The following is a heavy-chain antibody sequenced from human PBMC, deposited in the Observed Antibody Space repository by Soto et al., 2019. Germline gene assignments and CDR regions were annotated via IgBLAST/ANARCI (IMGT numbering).Heavy chain of an antibody. Sequence: QVQLQQWGAGLLKPSETLSLTCAVYGGSFSGYYWSWIRQPPGKGLEWIGEINQSGSTNYNPSLKSRDTISVDTSKNQYSLKLSSVTAADTAVYYGARISGYFDRQLNFDYGGQGTLVSVSS. D-gene: IGHD3-9*01. CDR3: ARISGYFDRQLNFDY. CDR2: INQSGST. CDR1: GGSFSGYY. V-gene: IGHV4-34*01. J-gene: IGHJ4*02.